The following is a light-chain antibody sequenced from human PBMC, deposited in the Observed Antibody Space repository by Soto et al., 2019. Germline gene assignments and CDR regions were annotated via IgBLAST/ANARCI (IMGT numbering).Light chain of an antibody. CDR1: SSDVGGYNY. Sequence: QSALTQPPSASGSPGQSVTISCTGTSSDVGGYNYVSWYQQHPGKAPKFLIFEVSRRPSGVPDRFSGSKSGNTASLTVSGLQADDDDDYYCSSYAGSNNPVIFGGGTKLTVL. CDR3: SSYAGSNNPVI. CDR2: EVS. J-gene: IGLJ2*01. V-gene: IGLV2-8*01.